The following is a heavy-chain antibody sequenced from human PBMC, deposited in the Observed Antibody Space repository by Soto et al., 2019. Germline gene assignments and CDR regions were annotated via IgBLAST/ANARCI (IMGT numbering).Heavy chain of an antibody. CDR1: GGTFSSYA. Sequence: ASVKVSCKASGGTFSSYAISWGRQAPGQGLEWMGGIIPIFGTANYAQKFQGRVTITADKSTSTAYMELSSLRSEDTAVYYCARDVATITIFGGVYYYYGMDVWGQGTTVTVSS. CDR3: ARDVATITIFGGVYYYYGMDV. J-gene: IGHJ6*02. V-gene: IGHV1-69*06. D-gene: IGHD3-3*01. CDR2: IIPIFGTA.